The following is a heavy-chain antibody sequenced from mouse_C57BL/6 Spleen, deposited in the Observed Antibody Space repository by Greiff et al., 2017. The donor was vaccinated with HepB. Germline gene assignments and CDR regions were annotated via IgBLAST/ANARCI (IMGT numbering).Heavy chain of an antibody. D-gene: IGHD3-3*01. CDR1: GFSLTSYG. Sequence: VKLVESGPGLVQPSQSLSITCTVSGFSLTSYGVHWVRQAPGKGLEWLGVIWRGGSTDYNAAFMSRLGITKDNSKSHVFFKMNSLQADDTAIYYCAKGLGYDMDYWGQGTSVTVSS. V-gene: IGHV2-5*01. CDR3: AKGLGYDMDY. CDR2: IWRGGST. J-gene: IGHJ4*01.